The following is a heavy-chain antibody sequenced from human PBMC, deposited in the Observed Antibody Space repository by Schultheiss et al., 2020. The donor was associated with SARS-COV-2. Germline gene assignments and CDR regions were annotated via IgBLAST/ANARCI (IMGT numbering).Heavy chain of an antibody. D-gene: IGHD3-22*01. J-gene: IGHJ4*02. CDR3: AKAEAYYYDSSGGYYFDY. CDR1: GFTFSSYG. CDR2: IWYDGSNK. V-gene: IGHV3-33*06. Sequence: GGSLRLSCAASGFTFSSYGMHWVRQAPGKGLEWVAVIWYDGSNKYYADSVKGRFTISRDNSKNTLYLQMNSLRAEDTAVYYCAKAEAYYYDSSGGYYFDYWGQGTLVTVSS.